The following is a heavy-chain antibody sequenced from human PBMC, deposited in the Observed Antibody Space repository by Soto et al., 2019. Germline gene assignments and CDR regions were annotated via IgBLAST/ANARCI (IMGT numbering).Heavy chain of an antibody. V-gene: IGHV4-59*08. D-gene: IGHD1-20*01. CDR3: ARLGMGYNWNPDDYYYYYMDV. J-gene: IGHJ6*03. CDR2: IYYSGST. CDR1: GGSISSYY. Sequence: PSETLSLTCTVSGGSISSYYWSWIRQPPGKGLEWIGYIYYSGSTNYNPSLKSRVTISVDTSKNQFSLKLSSVTAADTAVYYCARLGMGYNWNPDDYYYYYMDVWGKGTTVTVSS.